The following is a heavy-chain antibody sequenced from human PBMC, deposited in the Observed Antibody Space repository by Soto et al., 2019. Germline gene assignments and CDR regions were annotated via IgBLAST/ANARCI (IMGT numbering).Heavy chain of an antibody. CDR2: IGIGGDT. V-gene: IGHV3-23*01. CDR3: GKDGTSAGIHYYGMDV. CDR1: GFTFSSYG. Sequence: GGSLTHSCEVSGFTFSSYGMNWVRQAPDKGLECVSTIGIGGDTYYAESVKGRFSISRDNYKNTLFLQMNSLRAEDTALYLCGKDGTSAGIHYYGMDVWGQGTTVNVPS. J-gene: IGHJ6*02. D-gene: IGHD2-2*02.